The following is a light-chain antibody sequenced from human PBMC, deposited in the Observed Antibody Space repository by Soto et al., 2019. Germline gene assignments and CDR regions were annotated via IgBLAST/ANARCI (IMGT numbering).Light chain of an antibody. Sequence: QSALTQPASVSGSPGQSITISCTGTSSDVGGYNYVSWYQQHPGKAPKLMIYEGSKRPSGVSNRFSGSKSGNTASLTISGLQAEDEADYYCCSYAGSSTPVFGGGTKLTVL. CDR2: EGS. CDR1: SSDVGGYNY. V-gene: IGLV2-23*01. CDR3: CSYAGSSTPV. J-gene: IGLJ2*01.